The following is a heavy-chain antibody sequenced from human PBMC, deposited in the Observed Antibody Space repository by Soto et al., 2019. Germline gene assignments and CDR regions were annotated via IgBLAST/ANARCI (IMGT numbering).Heavy chain of an antibody. CDR1: GGSISSYY. CDR2: IYTSGST. D-gene: IGHD3-22*01. J-gene: IGHJ4*02. Sequence: QVQLQESGPGLVKPSETLSLTCTVSGGSISSYYWSWIRQPAGKGLEWIGRIYTSGSTNYNPSLKSRVAMSVDTSKNQFSLKLSSVTAADTAVYYCARGGYYDSSGYGSLDYWGQGTLVTVSS. V-gene: IGHV4-4*07. CDR3: ARGGYYDSSGYGSLDY.